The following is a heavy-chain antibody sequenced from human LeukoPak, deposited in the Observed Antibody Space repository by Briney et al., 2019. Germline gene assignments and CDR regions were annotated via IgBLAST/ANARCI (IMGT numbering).Heavy chain of an antibody. CDR3: AKEGVLKLWLIDY. D-gene: IGHD5-18*01. CDR2: IRYDGSNK. J-gene: IGHJ4*02. CDR1: GFTFSSYG. Sequence: GGSLRLSCAASGFTFSSYGMHWVRQAPGKGLEWVAFIRYDGSNKYYADSVKGRFTISRDNSKNPLYLQMNSLRADDTAVYYCAKEGVLKLWLIDYWGQGTLVTVSS. V-gene: IGHV3-30*02.